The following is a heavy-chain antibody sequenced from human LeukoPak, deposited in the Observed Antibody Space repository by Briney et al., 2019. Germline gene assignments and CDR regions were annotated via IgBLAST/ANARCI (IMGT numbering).Heavy chain of an antibody. V-gene: IGHV4-61*02. D-gene: IGHD3-10*01. CDR1: GGSISSGSYY. CDR2: IYTSGST. CDR3: ARGVGITMVRGVIWFDP. J-gene: IGHJ5*02. Sequence: SETLSLTCTVSGGSISSGSYYWSWIRQPAGKEPEWIGRIYTSGSTDYNPSLKSRVTISVDTSKNQFSLKLSSVTAADRAVYYCARGVGITMVRGVIWFDPWGQGSLVTVSS.